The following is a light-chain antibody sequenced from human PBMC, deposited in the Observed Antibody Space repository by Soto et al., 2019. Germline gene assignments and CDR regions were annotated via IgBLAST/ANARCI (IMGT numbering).Light chain of an antibody. CDR1: SSNIGSND. Sequence: QPVLTQPPSASGTPGQRVTISCSGSSSNIGSNDSDWYQHLPGTAPKLLLYANSLRPSGVPDRFSSSKSGTSASLAVSGLQSEDEADYSCAAWVASLKGLVFGGGTTLTVL. J-gene: IGLJ3*02. V-gene: IGLV1-44*01. CDR2: ANS. CDR3: AAWVASLKGLV.